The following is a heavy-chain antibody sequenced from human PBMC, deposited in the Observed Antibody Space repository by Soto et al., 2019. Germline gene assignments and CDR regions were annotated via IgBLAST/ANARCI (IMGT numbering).Heavy chain of an antibody. CDR3: AKSRGGYNPFFDY. V-gene: IGHV3-30*02. D-gene: IGHD5-12*01. J-gene: IGHJ4*02. Sequence: DSVKGRFTISRDNSKNTLYLQMNSLRAEDTAVYYCAKSRGGYNPFFDYWGQGTLVTVSS.